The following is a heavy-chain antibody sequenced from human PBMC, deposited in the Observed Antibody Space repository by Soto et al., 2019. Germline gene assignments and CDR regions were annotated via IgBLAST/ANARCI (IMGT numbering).Heavy chain of an antibody. CDR3: ARVKAGMEV. Sequence: SETLSLTCTLSGGSISTGGYYWSWIRQHPGKGLERIGYIYSSGSTYYSPPLKSRVSISVATSKNQFSLKLGSVTAAATAVYYCARVKAGMEVWGQGTTVNAS. V-gene: IGHV4-31*02. J-gene: IGHJ6*02. CDR2: IYSSGST. CDR1: GGSISTGGYY.